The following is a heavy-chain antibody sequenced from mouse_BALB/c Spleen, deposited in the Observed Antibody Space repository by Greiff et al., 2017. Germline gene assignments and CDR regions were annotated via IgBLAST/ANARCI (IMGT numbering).Heavy chain of an antibody. CDR2: ISNGGGST. V-gene: IGHV5-12-2*01. D-gene: IGHD2-4*01. CDR3: ARGSTMITTTAWFAY. Sequence: DVKLVESGGGLVQPGGSLKLSCAASGFTFSSYTMSWVRQTPEKRLEWVAYISNGGGSTYYPDTVKGRFTISRDNAKNTLYLQMSSLKSEDTAMYYCARGSTMITTTAWFAYWGQGTLVTVSA. J-gene: IGHJ3*01. CDR1: GFTFSSYT.